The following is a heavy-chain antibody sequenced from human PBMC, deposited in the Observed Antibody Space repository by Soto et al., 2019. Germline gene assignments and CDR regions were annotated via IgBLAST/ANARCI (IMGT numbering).Heavy chain of an antibody. CDR2: IYYSGST. J-gene: IGHJ6*03. V-gene: IGHV4-59*01. CDR3: ARSKGDYCYYYYMDV. CDR1: GGSISSYY. Sequence: PSETLSLTCTVSGGSISSYYWSWIRQPPGKGLEWIGYIYYSGSTNYNPSLKSRVTISVDTSKNQFSLKLSSVTAADTAVYYCARSKGDYCYYYYMDVWGKGTTVTVS.